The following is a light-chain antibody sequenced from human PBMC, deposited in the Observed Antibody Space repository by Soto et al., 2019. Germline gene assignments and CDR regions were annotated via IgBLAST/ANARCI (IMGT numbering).Light chain of an antibody. Sequence: QSVLTQPPSVSGAPGQRVTISCTGSSSNIGEGYDVHWYQQHPGTAPKLLIYGNNNRPSGVPDRFSGSKSGTSATLAITGIQAEDGADYDCQSYDSSLSGGVFGGGTKLTVL. V-gene: IGLV1-40*01. CDR2: GNN. CDR3: QSYDSSLSGGV. CDR1: SSNIGEGYD. J-gene: IGLJ3*02.